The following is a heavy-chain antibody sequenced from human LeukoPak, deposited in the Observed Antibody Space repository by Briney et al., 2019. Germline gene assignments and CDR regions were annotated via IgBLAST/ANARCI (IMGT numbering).Heavy chain of an antibody. CDR2: ISYDGRNK. Sequence: GRSLRLPCAASGFTFGSYGMHWVRQAPGKGLEWVAVISYDGRNKYYVDSVKGRFTISRDNSKNTLYLQMNSLRAEDTAVYYCAKDWHTVTSFDYWGQGTLVTVSS. D-gene: IGHD4-17*01. J-gene: IGHJ4*02. CDR3: AKDWHTVTSFDY. V-gene: IGHV3-30*18. CDR1: GFTFGSYG.